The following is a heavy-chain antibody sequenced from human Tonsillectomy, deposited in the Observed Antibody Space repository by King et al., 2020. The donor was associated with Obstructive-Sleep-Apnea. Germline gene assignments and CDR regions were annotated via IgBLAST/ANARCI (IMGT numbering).Heavy chain of an antibody. Sequence: VQLVQSGAEVKEPGASVMVSCMASGYTFTEFYIHWVRQAPGQGLEWMGWINPKSGGTNSAQKFQGWVTMTRDTSVNTAYMVLRRLKYDDTAVYYCARALGPLHYYGMDVWGRGTTVTVSS. D-gene: IGHD7-27*01. CDR2: INPKSGGT. J-gene: IGHJ6*02. V-gene: IGHV1-2*04. CDR1: GYTFTEFY. CDR3: ARALGPLHYYGMDV.